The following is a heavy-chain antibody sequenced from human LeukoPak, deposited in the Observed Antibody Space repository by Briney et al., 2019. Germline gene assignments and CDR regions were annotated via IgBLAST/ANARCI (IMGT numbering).Heavy chain of an antibody. D-gene: IGHD1-1*01. CDR1: GGSISSSDW. Sequence: SGTLSLTCAVSGGSISSSDWWAWVRQPPGEGLDWIGEIYHSGSTKYNPSLKSRVTISVDKPKNQFSLKVSSVTAADTAVYYCARDASLQMGAFDVWGTGQWSPSPQ. J-gene: IGHJ3*01. CDR2: IYHSGST. V-gene: IGHV4-4*02. CDR3: ARDASLQMGAFDV.